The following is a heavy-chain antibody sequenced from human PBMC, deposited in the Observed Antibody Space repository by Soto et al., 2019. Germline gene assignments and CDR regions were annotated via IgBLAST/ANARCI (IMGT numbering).Heavy chain of an antibody. Sequence: AFQTLPLSYSVAGGTIINHDGSWIRQPPGKGLEWIGYIYYTGSTNYNPSLKSRVTISVDTSKNQFSLSLTSVTATDTAVYYCARHSGGYNGFDFSYWGEGALVTGSS. CDR2: IYYTGST. CDR3: ARHSGGYNGFDFSY. J-gene: IGHJ4*02. CDR1: GGTIINHD. V-gene: IGHV4-59*08. D-gene: IGHD5-12*01.